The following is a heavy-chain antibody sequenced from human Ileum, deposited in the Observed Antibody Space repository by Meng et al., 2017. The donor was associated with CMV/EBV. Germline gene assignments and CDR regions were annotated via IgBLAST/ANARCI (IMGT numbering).Heavy chain of an antibody. CDR1: SGSFSDFF. Sequence: QVQCHQCGAGLLKPSETLSLTFAVFSGSFSDFFWGWIRQPPGKGLEWIGESSHSGNTKYNPSLKSRVTISVDASKNQFSLNMRSVTAADTAVYYCARGRDFWWEMDYTGQGTLVTVSS. CDR3: ARGRDFWWEMDY. CDR2: SSHSGNT. D-gene: IGHD1-26*01. V-gene: IGHV4-34*01. J-gene: IGHJ4*02.